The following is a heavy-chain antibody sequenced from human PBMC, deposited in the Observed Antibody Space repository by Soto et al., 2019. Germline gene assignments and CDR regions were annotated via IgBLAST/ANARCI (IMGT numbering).Heavy chain of an antibody. J-gene: IGHJ6*02. CDR2: IIPMSGTA. CDR3: AKVRPDRVTARPSFNYYGMDV. D-gene: IGHD6-6*01. V-gene: IGHV1-69*06. Sequence: VQLVQSGAEVKKPGSSVKVSCKASGGTFSNYAISWVRQAPGQGLEWMGGIIPMSGTANYAQKYQVRVTITADKSTSRAYLDLSSLRFDDTAVFYCAKVRPDRVTARPSFNYYGMDVWGQGTSVTVSS. CDR1: GGTFSNYA.